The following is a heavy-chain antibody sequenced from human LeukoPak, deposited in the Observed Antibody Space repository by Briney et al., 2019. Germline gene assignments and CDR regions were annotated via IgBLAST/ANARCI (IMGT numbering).Heavy chain of an antibody. Sequence: SSVKVSCKASGGTFSSYAISWVRQAPGQGLEWMGGVIPIFGTANYAQKFQGRVTITADESTSTAYMELSSLRSEDTAVYYCARRNDSSGIDYFDYWGQGTPVTVSS. CDR1: GGTFSSYA. J-gene: IGHJ4*02. CDR2: VIPIFGTA. D-gene: IGHD6-19*01. V-gene: IGHV1-69*13. CDR3: ARRNDSSGIDYFDY.